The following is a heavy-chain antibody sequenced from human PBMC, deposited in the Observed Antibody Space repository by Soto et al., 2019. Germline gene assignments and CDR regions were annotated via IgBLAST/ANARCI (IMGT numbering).Heavy chain of an antibody. CDR2: ISGPGSVI. CDR3: ARGKYPGSVDV. CDR1: GFTFSDYY. Sequence: QMQPVESGGGLVRSGGSLKLSCVSSGFTFSDYYMHWMRQAPGKGLEWVSYISGPGSVISYADSVKGRFTISRDNAKDSLFLQVNNLRAEDTALYYCARGKYPGSVDVWGPGTMVTVSS. V-gene: IGHV3-11*01. J-gene: IGHJ3*01.